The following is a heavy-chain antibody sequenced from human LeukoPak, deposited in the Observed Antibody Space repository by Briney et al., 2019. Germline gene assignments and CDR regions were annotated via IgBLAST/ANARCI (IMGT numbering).Heavy chain of an antibody. D-gene: IGHD5-18*01. CDR3: ARGRSYGPVDY. V-gene: IGHV3-30*03. Sequence: PGRSLRLSCAASGFTFSSYGMHWVRQAPGKGLEWVAVISYDGSNKYYADSVKGRFTISRDNSKNTLYLQMNSLRAEDTAVYYCARGRSYGPVDYWGQGTLVTVSS. CDR2: ISYDGSNK. CDR1: GFTFSSYG. J-gene: IGHJ4*02.